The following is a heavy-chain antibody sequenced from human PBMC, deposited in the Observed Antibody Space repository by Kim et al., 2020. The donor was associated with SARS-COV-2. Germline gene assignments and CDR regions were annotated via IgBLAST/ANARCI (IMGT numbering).Heavy chain of an antibody. D-gene: IGHD5-12*01. V-gene: IGHV1-3*01. CDR3: AREAYYSGCVAGFWFGP. CDR1: GYTFTTYS. Sequence: ASVTVSCKSSGYTFTTYSMHWVRQAPGQGLEWMGMINDHDGSAKYAQKFEGRVTITTDTSANTAYMELSSLRSEDAAGYYCAREAYYSGCVAGFWFGP. J-gene: IGHJ5*02. CDR2: INDHDGSA.